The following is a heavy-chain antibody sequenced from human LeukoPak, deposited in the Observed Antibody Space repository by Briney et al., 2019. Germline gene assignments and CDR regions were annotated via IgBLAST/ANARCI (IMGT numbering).Heavy chain of an antibody. CDR2: ISGVGGRT. CDR3: AKGTYGSGTYGAHDY. D-gene: IGHD3-10*01. V-gene: IGHV3-23*01. CDR1: GFTFRSYG. J-gene: IGHJ4*02. Sequence: GGSLRLSCAASGFTFRSYGMSWVRQAPGKGLEWVSTISGVGGRTYYADSVKGRFTIPRDNSKNTLYLQMNSLRAEDTAVYYCAKGTYGSGTYGAHDYWGQGTLVTVSS.